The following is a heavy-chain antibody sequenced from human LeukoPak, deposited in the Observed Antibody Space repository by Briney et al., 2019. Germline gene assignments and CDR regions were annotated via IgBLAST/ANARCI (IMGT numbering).Heavy chain of an antibody. V-gene: IGHV4-4*07. CDR3: ARDRPTVTLGNWFDP. D-gene: IGHD4-17*01. CDR1: GGSISSYY. J-gene: IGHJ5*02. CDR2: IYTSGST. Sequence: SETLSLTCTVSGGSISSYYWSWIRQPAGKGLEWIGRIYTSGSTNYNPSLKSRVTISVDTSKNQFSLKLSSVTAADTAVYYCARDRPTVTLGNWFDPWGQGTLVTVSS.